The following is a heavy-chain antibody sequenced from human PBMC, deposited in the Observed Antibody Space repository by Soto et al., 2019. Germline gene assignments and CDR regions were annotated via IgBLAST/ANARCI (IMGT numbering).Heavy chain of an antibody. Sequence: QVQLQESGPGLVKPSETLSLTCAVSGGSISSYYWSWIRQPPGKGLEWIGYFYYSGSTNYNPSLKSRVTISVDTSKNQFSLKLSSVTAADTAVYYGARGALTTYFDYWGQGTLVTVSS. J-gene: IGHJ4*02. CDR1: GGSISSYY. CDR3: ARGALTTYFDY. CDR2: FYYSGST. V-gene: IGHV4-59*01.